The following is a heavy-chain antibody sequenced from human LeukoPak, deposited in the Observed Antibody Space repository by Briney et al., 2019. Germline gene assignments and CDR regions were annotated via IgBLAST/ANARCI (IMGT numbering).Heavy chain of an antibody. J-gene: IGHJ4*02. CDR2: MNPNSGNT. CDR3: ARAAGARTGTTDY. CDR1: GYTFTNYD. V-gene: IGHV1-8*01. D-gene: IGHD1-7*01. Sequence: ASVKVSCKASGYTFTNYDINWVRQATGQGLEWMGWMNPNSGNTGYAQKFQGRVTMTRNTSISTAYMELSSLRSEDTAVYYCARAAGARTGTTDYWGQGTLVTVSS.